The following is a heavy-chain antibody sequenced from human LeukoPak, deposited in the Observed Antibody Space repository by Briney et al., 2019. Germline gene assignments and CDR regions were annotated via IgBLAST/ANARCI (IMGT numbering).Heavy chain of an antibody. CDR3: AKLGHGGYYSFLDV. J-gene: IGHJ6*03. Sequence: GGSLRLSCAVPGFTLANYAMTWAGQAPGEGLESVSSISPDGTTYYAHSVKGRFTLSRDSSKNTLYLQMSSLRAEDTAVYFCAKLGHGGYYSFLDVCGKVTTVTVSS. D-gene: IGHD3-16*01. V-gene: IGHV3-23*01. CDR2: ISPDGTT. CDR1: GFTLANYA.